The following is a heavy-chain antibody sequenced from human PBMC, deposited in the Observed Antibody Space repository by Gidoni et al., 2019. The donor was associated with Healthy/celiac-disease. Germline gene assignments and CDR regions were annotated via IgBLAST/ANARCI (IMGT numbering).Heavy chain of an antibody. D-gene: IGHD3-22*01. J-gene: IGHJ4*02. Sequence: QVQLVESGGGLVKPGGSLRRSGAAPGFTFSDYYLSWIRQAPGKGLEWVSYISSSGSTIYYADSVKGRFTISRDNAKNSLYLQMNSLRAEDTAVYYCARRSYDSSGPDYWGQGTLVTVSS. CDR3: ARRSYDSSGPDY. CDR1: GFTFSDYY. CDR2: ISSSGSTI. V-gene: IGHV3-11*01.